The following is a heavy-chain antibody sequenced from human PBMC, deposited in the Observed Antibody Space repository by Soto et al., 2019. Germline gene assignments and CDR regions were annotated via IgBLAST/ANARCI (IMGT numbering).Heavy chain of an antibody. Sequence: EVQLVQSGAEVKKPGESLKISCKGSGYIFANYWIGWVRQMPGKGLEWMGIIYPGDSDTKYSPSFQGQVTISADKSKSAAYLEWISLKASDTAMYYCARSLGGITRIEYWGQGTLVTVSS. CDR1: GYIFANYW. CDR2: IYPGDSDT. D-gene: IGHD3-16*01. CDR3: ARSLGGITRIEY. V-gene: IGHV5-51*03. J-gene: IGHJ4*02.